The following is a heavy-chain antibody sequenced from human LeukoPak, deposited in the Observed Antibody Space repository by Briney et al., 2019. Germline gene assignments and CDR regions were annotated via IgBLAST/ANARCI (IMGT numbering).Heavy chain of an antibody. Sequence: PSETLSLTCTVSGGSISSYYWSWIRQPPGKGLEWIGYIYYSGSTNYNPSLKSRVTISVDTSKNQFSLKLSSVTAADTAVYYCARDRNAGGGWFDPWGQGTLVTVSS. D-gene: IGHD3-16*01. CDR2: IYYSGST. CDR3: ARDRNAGGGWFDP. CDR1: GGSISSYY. V-gene: IGHV4-59*01. J-gene: IGHJ5*02.